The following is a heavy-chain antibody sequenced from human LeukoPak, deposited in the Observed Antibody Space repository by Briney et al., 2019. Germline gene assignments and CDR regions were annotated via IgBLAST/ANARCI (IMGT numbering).Heavy chain of an antibody. CDR1: GYTFTSYG. V-gene: IGHV1-2*02. Sequence: ASVKVSCKASGYTFTSYGICWVRQAPGQGLEWMGWINPNSGGTNYAQKFQGRVTMTRDTSISTAYMELSRLRSDDTAVYYCARGISTVAAAGTGYWGQGTLVTVSS. D-gene: IGHD6-13*01. J-gene: IGHJ4*02. CDR2: INPNSGGT. CDR3: ARGISTVAAAGTGY.